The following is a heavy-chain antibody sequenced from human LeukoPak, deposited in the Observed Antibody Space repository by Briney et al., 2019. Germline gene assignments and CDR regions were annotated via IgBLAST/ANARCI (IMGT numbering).Heavy chain of an antibody. CDR1: GGSISSGDYY. Sequence: SETLSLTCTVSGGSISSGDYYWSWIRQPPGKGLEWIGYIYYSGSTYYNPSLKSRVTISVDTSKNQFSLKLSSVTAADTAVYYCARGPPRYCSSTSCYRGYFDYWGQGTLVTVSS. CDR3: ARGPPRYCSSTSCYRGYFDY. V-gene: IGHV4-30-4*01. J-gene: IGHJ4*02. D-gene: IGHD2-2*01. CDR2: IYYSGST.